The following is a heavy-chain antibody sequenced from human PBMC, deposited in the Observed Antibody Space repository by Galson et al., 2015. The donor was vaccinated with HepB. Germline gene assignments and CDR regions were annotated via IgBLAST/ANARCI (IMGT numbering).Heavy chain of an antibody. V-gene: IGHV3-48*03. CDR2: ISSSGSTI. CDR3: ARDGITMVRGVVPEGVYYYYGMDV. CDR1: GFTFSSYE. D-gene: IGHD3-10*01. J-gene: IGHJ6*02. Sequence: SLRLSCAASGFTFSSYEMNWVRQAPGKGLEWVSYISSSGSTIYYADSVKGRFTISRDNAKNSLYLQMNSLRAEDTAVYYCARDGITMVRGVVPEGVYYYYGMDVWGQGTTVTVSS.